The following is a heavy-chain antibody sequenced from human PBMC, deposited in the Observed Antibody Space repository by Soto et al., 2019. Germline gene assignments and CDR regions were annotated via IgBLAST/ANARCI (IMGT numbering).Heavy chain of an antibody. D-gene: IGHD3-9*01. CDR1: GFSLSHTGVT. CDR2: VYWHDDK. Sequence: QIILKGCEPSLVKPTQTLTLSCTFSGFSLSHTGVTVAWIRQPPGKALERFALVYWHDDKGYNPSLQNRLTNSKYTSKNLVVLTLTNVGSLYTATYTCADSPSEILTTPFASWARGTLATASS. J-gene: IGHJ5*01. V-gene: IGHV2-5*01. CDR3: ADSPSEILTTPFAS.